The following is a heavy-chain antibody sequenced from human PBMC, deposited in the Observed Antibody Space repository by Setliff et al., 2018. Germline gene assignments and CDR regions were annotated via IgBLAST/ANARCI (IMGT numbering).Heavy chain of an antibody. D-gene: IGHD6-19*01. CDR2: INHSGNT. J-gene: IGHJ6*03. CDR1: GYSISSSYY. CDR3: VRTDYSDGRYSMDV. Sequence: PSETLSLTCGVSGYSISSSYYWGWIRQPPEKGLEWIGEINHSGNTNYNPSLKSRVTISVDKSTNQFSLKLNSVTAADTAVYYCVRTDYSDGRYSMDVWGKGTTVTVSS. V-gene: IGHV4-38-2*01.